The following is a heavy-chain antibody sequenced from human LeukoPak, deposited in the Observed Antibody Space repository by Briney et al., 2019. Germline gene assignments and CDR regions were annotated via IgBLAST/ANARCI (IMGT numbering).Heavy chain of an antibody. V-gene: IGHV2-5*02. J-gene: IGHJ3*02. CDR1: GFSLSTSGLA. CDR3: ARQAGLSYISSRGVDTFDI. CDR2: IYWDDDK. Sequence: SGPTLVNPTQTLTLTCSFSGFSLSTSGLAVGWIRQPPGKALEWLALIYWDDDKRYTPSLKSRLTITKDTSKTQVVLTMTNMDPADTATYYCARQAGLSYISSRGVDTFDIWGQGTMVTVSS. D-gene: IGHD6-13*01.